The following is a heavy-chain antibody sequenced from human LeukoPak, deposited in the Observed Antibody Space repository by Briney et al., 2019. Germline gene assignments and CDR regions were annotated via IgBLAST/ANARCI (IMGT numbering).Heavy chain of an antibody. CDR3: ARDSIVGATFDY. J-gene: IGHJ4*02. CDR2: ISYDGSNK. D-gene: IGHD1-26*01. V-gene: IGHV3-30-3*01. CDR1: GFTFTDFY. Sequence: GGSLRLSCAASGFTFTDFYMSWIRQAPGKGLEWVAVISYDGSNKYYADSVKGRFTISRDNSKNTLYLQMNSLRAEDTAVYYCARDSIVGATFDYWGQGTLVTVSS.